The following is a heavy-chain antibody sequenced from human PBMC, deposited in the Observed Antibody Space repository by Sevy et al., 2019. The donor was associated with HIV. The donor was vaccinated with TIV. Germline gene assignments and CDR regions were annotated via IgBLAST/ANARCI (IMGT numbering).Heavy chain of an antibody. CDR1: GFTFSNYN. Sequence: GGSLRLSCAASGFTFSNYNMNWVRQAPGKGLEWVSSITGSSNYIYYADSLKGRFTASRDNAKNSLYLQMNSLRAEDTAVYYCATDFPVGTTSTFDYWGQGTLVTVSS. CDR3: ATDFPVGTTSTFDY. D-gene: IGHD1-26*01. V-gene: IGHV3-21*01. J-gene: IGHJ4*02. CDR2: ITGSSNYI.